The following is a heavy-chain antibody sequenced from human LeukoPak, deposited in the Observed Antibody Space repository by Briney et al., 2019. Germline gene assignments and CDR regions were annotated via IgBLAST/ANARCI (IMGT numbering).Heavy chain of an antibody. CDR3: ASSSLGYYFDY. V-gene: IGHV4-59*01. J-gene: IGHJ4*02. CDR2: IYYSGST. CDR1: GGFISSYY. D-gene: IGHD5-12*01. Sequence: SETLSLTCTVSGGFISSYYWSWIRQPPGKGLEWIGYIYYSGSTNYNPSLKSRVTISVDTSKNQFSLKLSSVTAADTAVYYCASSSLGYYFDYWGQGTLVTVSS.